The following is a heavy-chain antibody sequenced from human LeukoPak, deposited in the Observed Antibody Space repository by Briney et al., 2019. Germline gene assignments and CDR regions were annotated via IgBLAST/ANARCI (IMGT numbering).Heavy chain of an antibody. Sequence: GASVKVSCKASGYTFTGHYMHWVRQAPGQGLEWMGWINPNSGGTNYAQKFQGRVTMTRDTSISTAYMELSRLRSDDTAVYYCAKELKYGSGSYLAAVHWGQGTLVTVSS. CDR2: INPNSGGT. CDR3: AKELKYGSGSYLAAVH. D-gene: IGHD3-10*01. V-gene: IGHV1-2*02. J-gene: IGHJ4*02. CDR1: GYTFTGHY.